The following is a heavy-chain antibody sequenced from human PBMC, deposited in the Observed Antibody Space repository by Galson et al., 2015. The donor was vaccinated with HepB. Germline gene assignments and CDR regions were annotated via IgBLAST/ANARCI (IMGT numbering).Heavy chain of an antibody. Sequence: SVKVSCKASGGTFSSYAISWVRQAPGQGLEWMGRIIPILGIANYAQKFQGRVTITADKSTSTAYMELSSLRSEDTAVYYCASSMIVVAPTPFDYWGQGTLVTVSS. J-gene: IGHJ4*02. CDR1: GGTFSSYA. V-gene: IGHV1-69*04. D-gene: IGHD3-22*01. CDR2: IIPILGIA. CDR3: ASSMIVVAPTPFDY.